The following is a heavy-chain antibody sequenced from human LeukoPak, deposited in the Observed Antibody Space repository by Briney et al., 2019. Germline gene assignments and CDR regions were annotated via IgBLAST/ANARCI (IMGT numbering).Heavy chain of an antibody. D-gene: IGHD5-18*01. Sequence: GGSLRLSCAAPGFTFSSYWMSWVRQAPGKGLEWVANIKQDGSEKYYVDSVKGRFTISRDNAKNSLYLQMNSLRAEDTAVYYCARAIQSYGDYGMDVWGQGTTVTVSS. CDR3: ARAIQSYGDYGMDV. CDR1: GFTFSSYW. CDR2: IKQDGSEK. V-gene: IGHV3-7*01. J-gene: IGHJ6*02.